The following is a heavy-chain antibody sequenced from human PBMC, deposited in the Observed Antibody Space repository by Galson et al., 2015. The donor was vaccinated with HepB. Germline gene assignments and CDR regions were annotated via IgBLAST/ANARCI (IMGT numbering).Heavy chain of an antibody. D-gene: IGHD2-8*01. V-gene: IGHV3-13*05. Sequence: SLRLSCAASKFTFSIYDMHWVRQVTGKGLEWVSAVSPSGDPYYADSVKGRFTIPREDAKNSVYLQMNNLRDGDTALYYCAREIRTPTGVGDGMDVWGQGTTVTVS. J-gene: IGHJ6*02. CDR2: VSPSGDP. CDR3: AREIRTPTGVGDGMDV. CDR1: KFTFSIYD.